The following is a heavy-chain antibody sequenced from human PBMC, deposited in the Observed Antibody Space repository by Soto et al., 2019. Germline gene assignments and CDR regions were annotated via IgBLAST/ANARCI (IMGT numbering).Heavy chain of an antibody. J-gene: IGHJ4*02. CDR3: AKDPFRYFGSGYYLDY. Sequence: PGGSLRLSCAASGFTFSSYAMHWVRQAPGKGLEWVAVISYDGSNKYYADSVKGRFTISRDNSKNTLYLQMNSLRAEDTAVYYCAKDPFRYFGSGYYLDYWGQGTLVTVSS. V-gene: IGHV3-30-3*02. CDR2: ISYDGSNK. CDR1: GFTFSSYA. D-gene: IGHD3-22*01.